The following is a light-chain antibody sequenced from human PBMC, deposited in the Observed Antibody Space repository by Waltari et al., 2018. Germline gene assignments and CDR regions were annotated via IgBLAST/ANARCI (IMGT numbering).Light chain of an antibody. V-gene: IGKV3-11*01. J-gene: IGKJ3*01. Sequence: DIVLTQSPATLSLSPGEKATLSCRASQSVGSNVAWYQQKAGQAPRLLIYDASNRATGIPARFSGSGSGTDFTLTISSLEPEDFAVYYCQQRNNWPPGFTFSPGTKVDIK. CDR3: QQRNNWPPGFT. CDR1: QSVGSN. CDR2: DAS.